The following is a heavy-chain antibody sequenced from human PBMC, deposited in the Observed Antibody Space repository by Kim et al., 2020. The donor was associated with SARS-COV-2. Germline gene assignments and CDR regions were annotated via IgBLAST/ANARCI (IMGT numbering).Heavy chain of an antibody. CDR1: GYTFTSYA. J-gene: IGHJ5*02. CDR3: ARDLPLITMVRGVIITPNWFDP. V-gene: IGHV1-3*01. CDR2: INAGNGNT. D-gene: IGHD3-10*01. Sequence: ASVKVSCKASGYTFTSYAMHWVRQAPGQRLEWMGWINAGNGNTKYSQKFQGRVTITRDTSASTAYMELSSLRSEDTAVYYCARDLPLITMVRGVIITPNWFDPWGQGTLVTVSS.